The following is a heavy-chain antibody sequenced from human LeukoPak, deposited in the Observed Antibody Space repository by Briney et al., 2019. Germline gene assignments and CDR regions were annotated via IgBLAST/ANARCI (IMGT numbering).Heavy chain of an antibody. D-gene: IGHD3-10*01. J-gene: IGHJ6*03. CDR1: GGSFSGYY. Sequence: KSSETLSLTCAVYGGSFSGYYWSWIRQPPGKGLEWIGEINHSGSTNYNPSLKSRVTISVDTSKNQFSLKLSSVTAADTAVYYCARTSGSYSQYYYYIDVWGKGTTVTVSS. V-gene: IGHV4-34*01. CDR2: INHSGST. CDR3: ARTSGSYSQYYYYIDV.